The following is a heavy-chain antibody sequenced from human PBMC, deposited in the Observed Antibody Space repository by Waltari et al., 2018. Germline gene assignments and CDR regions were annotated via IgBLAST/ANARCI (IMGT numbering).Heavy chain of an antibody. J-gene: IGHJ4*02. CDR2: IYSGGST. V-gene: IGHV3-53*01. Sequence: EVQLVESGGGLIQPGGSLRLSCAASGFTVSSNYMSWVRQAPGKGLEWVSVIYSGGSTYYADSVKGRFTISRDKSKNTLYLQMNSLRAEDTAVYYCATPKVATIQGGFDYWGQGTLVTVSS. D-gene: IGHD5-12*01. CDR1: GFTVSSNY. CDR3: ATPKVATIQGGFDY.